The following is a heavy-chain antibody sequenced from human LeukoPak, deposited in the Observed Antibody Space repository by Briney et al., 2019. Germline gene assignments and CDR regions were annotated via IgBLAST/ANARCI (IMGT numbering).Heavy chain of an antibody. D-gene: IGHD3-9*01. CDR2: IYYSGST. V-gene: IGHV4-59*01. J-gene: IGHJ4*02. CDR1: GGSISSYY. CDR3: ARGGATQIYYDIFGEYRGLDY. Sequence: KPSETLSLTCTVSGGSISSYYWSWIRQPPGKGLEWIGYIYYSGSTNYNPSLKSRVTISVDTSKNQFSLKLSSVTAADTAVYYCARGGATQIYYDIFGEYRGLDYWGQGTLVTVSS.